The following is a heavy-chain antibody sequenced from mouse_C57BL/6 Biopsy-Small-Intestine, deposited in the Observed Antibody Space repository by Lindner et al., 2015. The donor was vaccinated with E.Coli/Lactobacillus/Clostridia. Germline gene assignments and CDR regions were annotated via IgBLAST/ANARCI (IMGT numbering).Heavy chain of an antibody. J-gene: IGHJ4*01. CDR3: ARSHGGYYAMDY. D-gene: IGHD1-1*02. CDR2: IYPGDGDT. Sequence: VQLQESGPELVKPGASVKISCKASGYAFSSSWMNWVKQRPGKGLEWIGRIYPGDGDTNYNGKFKGKATLTADKSSSTAYMQLSSLTSEDSAVYFCARSHGGYYAMDYWGQGTSVTVSS. V-gene: IGHV1-82*01. CDR1: GYAFSSSW.